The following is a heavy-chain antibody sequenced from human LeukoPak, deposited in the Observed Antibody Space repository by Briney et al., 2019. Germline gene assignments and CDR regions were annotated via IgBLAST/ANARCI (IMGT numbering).Heavy chain of an antibody. V-gene: IGHV1-69*04. CDR1: GGTFSSYT. J-gene: IGHJ5*02. CDR2: IIPILGIA. D-gene: IGHD2-2*01. CDR3: ARDSYEGYCSSTSCPKAWFDP. Sequence: SVKVSCKASGGTFSSYTISWVRQAPGQGLEWMGRIIPILGIANYAQKFQGRVTITADKSTSAAYMELSSLRSEDTAVYYCARDSYEGYCSSTSCPKAWFDPWGQGTLVTVSS.